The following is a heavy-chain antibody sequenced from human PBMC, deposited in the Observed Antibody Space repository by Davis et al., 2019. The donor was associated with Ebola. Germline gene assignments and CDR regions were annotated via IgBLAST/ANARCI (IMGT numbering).Heavy chain of an antibody. CDR2: ISAYNSNT. CDR3: ARTRRDGYNNWFDP. D-gene: IGHD5-24*01. J-gene: IGHJ5*02. V-gene: IGHV1-18*01. Sequence: ASVKVSCKASGYTFTSYGISWVRQAPGQGLEWMGWISAYNSNTNYAQKLQGRVTMTTDTSTSTAYMELRSLRSDDTAVYYCARTRRDGYNNWFDPWGQGTLVTVSS. CDR1: GYTFTSYG.